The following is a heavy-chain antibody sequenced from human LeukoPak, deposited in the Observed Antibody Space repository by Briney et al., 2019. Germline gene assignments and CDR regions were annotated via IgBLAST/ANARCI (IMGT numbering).Heavy chain of an antibody. CDR3: ARQVAVGTYYYMDV. CDR1: GYIFTNHW. J-gene: IGHJ6*03. D-gene: IGHD2-15*01. V-gene: IGHV5-51*01. Sequence: GESLQISCEASGYIFTNHWIGWVRQMPGKGLEWMGIIYPDDSDTRYSPSFQGQVTISADKSISTAYLQWSSLKASDTAMYFCARQVAVGTYYYMDVWGKGTTVIVSS. CDR2: IYPDDSDT.